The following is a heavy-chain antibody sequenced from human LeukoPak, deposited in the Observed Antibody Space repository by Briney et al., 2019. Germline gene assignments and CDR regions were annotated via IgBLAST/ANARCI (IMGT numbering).Heavy chain of an antibody. Sequence: SVKVSCKASGGTFSSYAISWVRQAPGQGLEWMGGIIPIFGTANYAQKFQGRVTITADESTSTAYMELSSLRSDDTAVYYCARDYCSSTSCLFDYWGQGTLVTVSS. D-gene: IGHD2-2*01. J-gene: IGHJ4*02. CDR3: ARDYCSSTSCLFDY. CDR2: IIPIFGTA. V-gene: IGHV1-69*13. CDR1: GGTFSSYA.